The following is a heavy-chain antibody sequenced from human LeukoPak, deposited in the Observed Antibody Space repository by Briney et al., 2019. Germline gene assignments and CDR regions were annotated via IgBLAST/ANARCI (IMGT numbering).Heavy chain of an antibody. CDR1: GFTFSRYS. D-gene: IGHD5-12*01. V-gene: IGHV3-21*01. Sequence: PGGSLRLSCLASGFTFSRYSMKWVRQPPGKGLEWVSSISGSSNDNHYIASVKGRFTISRANAKNSLFLQMNSLRAQDTAVYYCVRAEGSSGSSEYFQHAGQRTLVTVSS. J-gene: IGHJ1*01. CDR3: VRAEGSSGSSEYFQH. CDR2: ISGSSNDN.